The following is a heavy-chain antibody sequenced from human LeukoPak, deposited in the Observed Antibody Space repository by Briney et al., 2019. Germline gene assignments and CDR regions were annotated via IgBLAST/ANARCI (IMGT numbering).Heavy chain of an antibody. CDR1: GFTFSDYN. J-gene: IGHJ6*02. CDR3: ARSIGLTGGGVDV. CDR2: ITDSGNTI. V-gene: IGHV3-11*01. Sequence: GGSLRLSCAASGFTFSDYNMNWVRQAPGKGLEWVSYITDSGNTIHYADSVKGRFTISRDNSKNSLYLQMNSLRAEDTAVYYCARSIGLTGGGVDVWGQGTTVTAS. D-gene: IGHD3-9*01.